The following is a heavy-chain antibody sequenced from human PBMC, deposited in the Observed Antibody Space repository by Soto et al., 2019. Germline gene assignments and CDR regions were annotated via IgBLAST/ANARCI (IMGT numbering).Heavy chain of an antibody. CDR3: AREQVIPTLGVYSIYYSGMGV. CDR2: ISTDNGNT. J-gene: IGHJ6*02. CDR1: GYTFTNSG. V-gene: IGHV1-18*01. Sequence: ASVKVSCKASGYTFTNSGISWVRQAPGQGLEWMGWISTDNGNTNYAQHLQGRVSMTTDTSTSTAYMDLRSLRSDDTAVYYCAREQVIPTLGVYSIYYSGMGVWGQGPTVTVSS. D-gene: IGHD2-8*02.